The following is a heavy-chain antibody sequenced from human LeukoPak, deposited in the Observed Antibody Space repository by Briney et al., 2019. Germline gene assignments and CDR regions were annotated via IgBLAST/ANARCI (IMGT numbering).Heavy chain of an antibody. J-gene: IGHJ5*02. CDR1: GYSISAYG. CDR3: ARVSVYAVSIAAAADNWFDP. D-gene: IGHD6-13*01. Sequence: ASVKVSCKASGYSISAYGMHWVRLAPGQRPEWMGWISAGNGDTKHSLKFQGRVTISRDTSASTVYMELRSLRFDDTAVYYCARVSVYAVSIAAAADNWFDPWGQGTLVTVSS. V-gene: IGHV1-3*01. CDR2: ISAGNGDT.